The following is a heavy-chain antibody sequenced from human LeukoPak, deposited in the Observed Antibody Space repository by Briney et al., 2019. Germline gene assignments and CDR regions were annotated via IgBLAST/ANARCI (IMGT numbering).Heavy chain of an antibody. CDR1: GGSISSSSYY. V-gene: IGHV4-39*07. J-gene: IGHJ6*03. CDR2: IYYSGST. Sequence: KSSETLSLTCTVSGGSISSSSYYWGWIRQPPGKGLEWIGSIYYSGSTYYNPSLKSRVTISVDTSKNQFSLKLSSVTAADTAVYYCARNYYYYYMDVWGKGTTVTVSS. CDR3: ARNYYYYYMDV.